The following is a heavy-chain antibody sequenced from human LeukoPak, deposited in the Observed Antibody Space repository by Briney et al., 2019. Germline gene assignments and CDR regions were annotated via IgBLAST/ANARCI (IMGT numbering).Heavy chain of an antibody. D-gene: IGHD2-2*01. V-gene: IGHV3-23*01. CDR1: GFTLISYG. CDR3: AKGRGSTSIYEY. CDR2: ISGIGGST. J-gene: IGHJ4*02. Sequence: PGRSLRLSYASSGFTLISYGMSWVRQAPRKGLERVSFISGIGGSTYYADSVKGRFTMYRDSSKNTLYLEMNSLGDDDTAAYYCAKGRGSTSIYEYWGQGILVTVSS.